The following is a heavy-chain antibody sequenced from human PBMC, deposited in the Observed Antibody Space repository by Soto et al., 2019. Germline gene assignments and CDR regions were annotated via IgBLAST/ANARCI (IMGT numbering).Heavy chain of an antibody. D-gene: IGHD6-6*01. V-gene: IGHV3-33*01. Sequence: QVQLVESGGGVVQPGRSLRLSCAASGFTFSSYGMHWVRQAPGKGLEWVAVIWYDGSNKYYADSVKGRFTISRDNSKNTLYLKMNSLRAEDTAVYYCARDGRVYSSSAYYGMDVWGQGTTVTVSS. CDR2: IWYDGSNK. CDR1: GFTFSSYG. J-gene: IGHJ6*02. CDR3: ARDGRVYSSSAYYGMDV.